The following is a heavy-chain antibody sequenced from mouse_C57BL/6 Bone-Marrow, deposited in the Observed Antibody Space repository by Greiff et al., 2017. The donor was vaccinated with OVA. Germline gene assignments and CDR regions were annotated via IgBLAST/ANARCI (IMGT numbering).Heavy chain of an antibody. J-gene: IGHJ4*01. CDR1: GYTFTSYG. CDR2: IYPRSGNT. D-gene: IGHD1-1*01. Sequence: QVQLKQSGAELARPGASVKLSCKASGYTFTSYGISWVKQRTGQGLEWIGEIYPRSGNTYYNEKFKGKATLTADKSSSTAYMELRSLTSGDSSVYFGASAYGSPCYYAMDYWGQGTSVTVSS. CDR3: ASAYGSPCYYAMDY. V-gene: IGHV1-81*01.